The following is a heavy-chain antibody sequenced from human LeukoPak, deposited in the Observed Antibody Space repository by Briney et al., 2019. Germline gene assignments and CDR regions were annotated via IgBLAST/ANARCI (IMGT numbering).Heavy chain of an antibody. Sequence: SETLSLTCTVSGDSFTRSTYYWGWVRQTPRKGLEWIATIYHRGSMYYNPSLESRVTMSIDSNRFSLKLRSVTATDSGVYHCARQPGLYSSNFDTWGRGALVIVSS. CDR3: ARQPGLYSSNFDT. D-gene: IGHD2-21*01. V-gene: IGHV4-39*01. J-gene: IGHJ5*02. CDR1: GDSFTRSTYY. CDR2: IYHRGSM.